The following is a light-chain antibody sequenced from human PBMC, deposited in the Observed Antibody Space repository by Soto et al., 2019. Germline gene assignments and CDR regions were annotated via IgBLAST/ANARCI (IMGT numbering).Light chain of an antibody. CDR1: QSVSSY. V-gene: IGKV3-15*01. J-gene: IGKJ1*01. Sequence: DIVLTQSPGTLSLPPVERATLSCRASQSVSSYLAWYKQKPGQAPRLIIYGASTRATGIPDRFSGSGSGTEFTLTISRLKSEDFEVYYCQQYNDWPRTFGQGTKVDIK. CDR2: GAS. CDR3: QQYNDWPRT.